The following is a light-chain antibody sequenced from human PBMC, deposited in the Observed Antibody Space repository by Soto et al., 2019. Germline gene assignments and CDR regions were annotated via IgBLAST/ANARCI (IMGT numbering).Light chain of an antibody. CDR2: VAS. CDR3: QQYETFSGT. Sequence: DIHMTQSPSTLSASVLDTFTVTCRASQSVSGWLAWYQQKPGEAPKLLIYVASALPRGVPSRFSGSGSGTKFTLTIASLQPDDFATYYCQQYETFSGTFGPGTKV. CDR1: QSVSGW. V-gene: IGKV1-5*01. J-gene: IGKJ1*01.